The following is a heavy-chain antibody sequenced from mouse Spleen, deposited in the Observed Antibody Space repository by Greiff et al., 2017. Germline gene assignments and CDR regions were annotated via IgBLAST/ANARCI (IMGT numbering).Heavy chain of an antibody. D-gene: IGHD2-4*01. CDR2: ISSGGSYT. V-gene: IGHV5-9-3*01. CDR1: GFTFSSYA. J-gene: IGHJ4*01. CDR3: ARRGATMIRGDAMDY. Sequence: EVQLVESGGGLVKPGGSLKLSCAASGFTFSSYAMSWVRQTPEKRLEWVATISSGGSYTFYPDSVKGRFTISRDNAKNTLYLQMSSLRSEDTAMYYCARRGATMIRGDAMDYWGQGTSVTVSS.